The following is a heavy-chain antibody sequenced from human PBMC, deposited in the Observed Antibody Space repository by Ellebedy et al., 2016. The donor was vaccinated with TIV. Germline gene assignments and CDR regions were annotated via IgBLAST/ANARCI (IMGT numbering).Heavy chain of an antibody. Sequence: SVKVSCXASGYTFTGYYMHWVRQAPGQGLEWMGWIIPIFGTANYAQKFQGRVTITADESTSTAYMELSSLRSEDTAVYYCARGSGHYYYYYGMDVWGQGTTVTVSS. V-gene: IGHV1-69*13. CDR2: IIPIFGTA. CDR3: ARGSGHYYYYYGMDV. J-gene: IGHJ6*02. CDR1: GYTFTGYY.